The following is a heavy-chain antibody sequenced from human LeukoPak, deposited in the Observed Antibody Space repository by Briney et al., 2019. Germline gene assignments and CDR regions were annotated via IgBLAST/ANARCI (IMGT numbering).Heavy chain of an antibody. CDR2: IIPILGIA. CDR1: GGTFSSYA. CDR3: ARGWTIFGVVIQNWFDP. Sequence: SVKVSCKASGGTFSSYAISWVRQAPGQGLEWMGRIIPILGIANYAQKFQGRVTITADKSTSTAYMELRSLRSDDTAVYYCARGWTIFGVVIQNWFDPWGQGTLVTVSS. V-gene: IGHV1-69*04. J-gene: IGHJ5*02. D-gene: IGHD3-3*01.